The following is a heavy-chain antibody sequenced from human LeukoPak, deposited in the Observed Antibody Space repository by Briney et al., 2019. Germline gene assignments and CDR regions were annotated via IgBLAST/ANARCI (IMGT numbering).Heavy chain of an antibody. CDR2: IYHSVST. V-gene: IGHV4-30-2*01. CDR3: ARSGYYTVGTFDI. CDR1: GASISSGSYS. Sequence: SQTLSLTCAVSGASISSGSYSWSWIRQPPGKGLEWIGYIYHSVSTYDNPSLSSRVTISVDRSKNQFSLKLSSVTAADTAVYYCARSGYYTVGTFDIWGQGTMVTVSS. D-gene: IGHD3/OR15-3a*01. J-gene: IGHJ3*02.